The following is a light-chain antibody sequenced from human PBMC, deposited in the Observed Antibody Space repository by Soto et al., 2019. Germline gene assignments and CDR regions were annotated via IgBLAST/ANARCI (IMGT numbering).Light chain of an antibody. V-gene: IGKV3-15*01. CDR3: QQYNTWPPYT. J-gene: IGKJ2*01. CDR1: QRVSSN. Sequence: EIVMTQSPATLSVSPGERATLSCSASQRVSSNLAWYQQKPGQAPRLLIYGASTRATGIPARFSGSGSGTEFTLTISSLQSEDFAVYYCQQYNTWPPYTFGQGNKREIK. CDR2: GAS.